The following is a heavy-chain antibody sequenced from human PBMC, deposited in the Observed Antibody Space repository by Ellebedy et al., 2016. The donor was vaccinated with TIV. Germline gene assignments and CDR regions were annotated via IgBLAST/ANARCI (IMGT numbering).Heavy chain of an antibody. Sequence: ASVKVSCKASGYTFTSKGIGWVRQAPGQGLEWVGWISPYNGKTNYAQKFQGRVTMTTDTSTSTAYMELRSLRSYDTAVYYCARYQYYDFWSDYSIDAFDIWGQGTMVTVSS. CDR3: ARYQYYDFWSDYSIDAFDI. CDR2: ISPYNGKT. J-gene: IGHJ3*02. D-gene: IGHD3-3*01. CDR1: GYTFTSKG. V-gene: IGHV1-18*01.